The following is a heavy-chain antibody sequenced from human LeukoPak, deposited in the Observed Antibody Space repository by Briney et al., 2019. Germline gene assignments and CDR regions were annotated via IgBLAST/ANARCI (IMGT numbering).Heavy chain of an antibody. CDR1: GGSISSYY. D-gene: IGHD2-2*01. V-gene: IGHV4-59*08. J-gene: IGHJ4*02. CDR3: ARVSRRVVVVPAANDY. Sequence: SETLSLTCTVSGGSISSYYWSWIRQPPGKGLEWIGYIYYSGSTNYNPSLKSRVTISVDTSKNQFSLKLSSVTAADTAVYYCARVSRRVVVVPAANDYWGQGTLVTVSS. CDR2: IYYSGST.